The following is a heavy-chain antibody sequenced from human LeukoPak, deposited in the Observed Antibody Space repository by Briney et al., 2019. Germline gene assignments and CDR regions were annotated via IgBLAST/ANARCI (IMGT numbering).Heavy chain of an antibody. CDR1: GGTFSSYA. Sequence: SVKVSCKASGGTFSSYAISWVRQAPGQGLEWMGRIIPILGIANYAQKFQGRVTITADKSTSTAYMELSSLRSEDTAVYYCARIREGGYNIQGDYFDYWGQGTLVTVSS. CDR3: ARIREGGYNIQGDYFDY. CDR2: IIPILGIA. D-gene: IGHD5-24*01. V-gene: IGHV1-69*04. J-gene: IGHJ4*02.